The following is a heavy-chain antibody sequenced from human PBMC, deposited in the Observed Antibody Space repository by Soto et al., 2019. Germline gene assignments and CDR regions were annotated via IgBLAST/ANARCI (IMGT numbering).Heavy chain of an antibody. Sequence: QLQLQESGPGLVKPSETMSVTCSVSDESIKSDKYYWGWIRQPPGKGLEWIGSVYYRGNAYYNPSLQTRVTISLDKSKSQFSLKLNSVTAADSAVYFCARLEGLATISYYFDFWGPGALVTVSS. D-gene: IGHD3-9*01. CDR3: ARLEGLATISYYFDF. V-gene: IGHV4-39*01. J-gene: IGHJ4*02. CDR1: DESIKSDKYY. CDR2: VYYRGNA.